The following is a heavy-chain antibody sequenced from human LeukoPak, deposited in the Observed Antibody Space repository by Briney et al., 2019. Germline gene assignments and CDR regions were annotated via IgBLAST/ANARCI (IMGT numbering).Heavy chain of an antibody. D-gene: IGHD3-3*01. CDR1: GFTFSSYW. CDR2: IKQDGSEK. V-gene: IGHV3-7*01. Sequence: GGSLRLSCAASGFTFSSYWMSWVRQAPGKGLEWVANIKQDGSEKYYVDSVKGRFTISRDNAKNSLYLQMNSLRAEDTAVYYCARGWRYYDFWSGYPNWFDPWGQGTLVTVSS. J-gene: IGHJ5*02. CDR3: ARGWRYYDFWSGYPNWFDP.